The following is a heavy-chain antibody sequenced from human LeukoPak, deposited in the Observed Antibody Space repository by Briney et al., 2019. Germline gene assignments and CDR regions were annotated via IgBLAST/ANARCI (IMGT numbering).Heavy chain of an antibody. CDR3: AGTGQGRDGYNFDY. CDR2: MNPNSGNT. CDR1: GYTFTSYD. D-gene: IGHD5-24*01. Sequence: ASVKVSCKASGYTFTSYDINWVRQATGPGREWMGWMNPNSGNTGYAQKFQGRVTITRNTSISTAYMELSSLRSEDTAVYYCAGTGQGRDGYNFDYWGQGTLVTVSS. V-gene: IGHV1-8*03. J-gene: IGHJ4*02.